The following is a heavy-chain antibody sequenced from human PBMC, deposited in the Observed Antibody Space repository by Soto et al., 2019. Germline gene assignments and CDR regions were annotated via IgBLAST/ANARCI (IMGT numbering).Heavy chain of an antibody. D-gene: IGHD3-10*01. J-gene: IGHJ6*02. CDR3: TTGMGSYGPYEMDV. CDR2: IKSKSDGGTT. V-gene: IGHV3-15*01. Sequence: GGPLRVSWAASGRTFRDAWRSWVRQAPGKGLEWVGRIKSKSDGGTTDYAAPVKGRFTISRDDSKNTLYLQMNSPKTEDTAVYYCTTGMGSYGPYEMDVWGQGTTVTVSS. CDR1: GRTFRDAW.